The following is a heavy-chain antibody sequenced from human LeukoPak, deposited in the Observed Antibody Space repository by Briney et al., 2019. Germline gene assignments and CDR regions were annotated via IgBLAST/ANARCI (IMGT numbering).Heavy chain of an antibody. CDR1: GFTFSSYE. Sequence: GGSLRLSCAASGFTFSSYEMNWVRQAPGKGLEWVSSISSSSSYIYYADSVKGRFTISRDNAKNSLYLQMNSLRAEDTAVYYCARRSYYMDVWGKGTTVTVSS. V-gene: IGHV3-21*01. CDR3: ARRSYYMDV. CDR2: ISSSSSYI. J-gene: IGHJ6*03.